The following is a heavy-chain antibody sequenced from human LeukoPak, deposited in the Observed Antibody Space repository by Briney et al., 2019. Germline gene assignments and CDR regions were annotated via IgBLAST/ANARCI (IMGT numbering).Heavy chain of an antibody. CDR2: IIPIFGTA. V-gene: IGHV1-69*06. D-gene: IGHD2-15*01. J-gene: IGHJ4*02. CDR3: ARDLSNGLPSDY. CDR1: GGTFSSYA. Sequence: SVKVSCKASGGTFSSYAISWVRQAPGQGLEWMGGIIPIFGTANYAQKFQGRVTITADKSTSTAYMELSSLRSEDTAVCYCARDLSNGLPSDYWGQGTLVTVSS.